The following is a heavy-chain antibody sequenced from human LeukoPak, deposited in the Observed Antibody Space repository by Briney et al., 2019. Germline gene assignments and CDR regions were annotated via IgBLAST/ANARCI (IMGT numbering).Heavy chain of an antibody. Sequence: GGSLRLSCAASGFTFSSYAMSWVRQAPGKGLEWVSAISGSGGSTYYADSVKGRFTISRDNSKNTLYLQMNSLRAEDTAVYYCARTLFGSSSWTVLWYYYYGMDVWGQGTTVTVSS. CDR2: ISGSGGST. J-gene: IGHJ6*02. V-gene: IGHV3-23*01. CDR3: ARTLFGSSSWTVLWYYYYGMDV. CDR1: GFTFSSYA. D-gene: IGHD6-13*01.